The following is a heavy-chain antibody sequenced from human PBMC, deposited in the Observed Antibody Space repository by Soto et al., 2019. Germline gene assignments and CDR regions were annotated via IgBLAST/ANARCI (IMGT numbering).Heavy chain of an antibody. CDR1: GGTFSSYA. V-gene: IGHV1-69*12. CDR3: AKNPENYYYGMDV. CDR2: IIPIFGTA. J-gene: IGHJ6*02. Sequence: QVQLVQSGAEVKKPGSSVKVSCKASGGTFSSYAISWVRQAPGHGLEWMGGIIPIFGTANYAQKSQGRVKITADDSTSTAYMELSSLRSEDTAVYYCAKNPENYYYGMDVWGQGTTVTVSS.